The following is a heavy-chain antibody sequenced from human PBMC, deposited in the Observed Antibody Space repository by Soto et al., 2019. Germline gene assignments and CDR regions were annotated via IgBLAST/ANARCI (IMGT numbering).Heavy chain of an antibody. CDR3: ARPIAAAGFPYFDY. Sequence: ASVKVSCKASGYTFTSYGISWVRQAPGQGLEWMGWISAYNGNTNYAQKLQGRVTMTTDTSTSTAYMELRSLRSDDTAGYYCARPIAAAGFPYFDYWGQGALVTVSS. CDR2: ISAYNGNT. V-gene: IGHV1-18*01. D-gene: IGHD6-13*01. J-gene: IGHJ4*02. CDR1: GYTFTSYG.